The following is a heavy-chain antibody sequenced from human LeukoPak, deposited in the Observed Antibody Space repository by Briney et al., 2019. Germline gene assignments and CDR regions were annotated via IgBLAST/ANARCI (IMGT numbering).Heavy chain of an antibody. CDR1: GFTFNRFW. V-gene: IGHV3-74*01. Sequence: GGSLRLSCAASGFTFNRFWMHWVRQPPGKGLVWVSRIDTAGSTTTYADSVKGRFTISRDNAKNSLSLQMNSLRAEDTAVYYCARDQRATASTGSYFDYWGQGTLVTVSS. CDR2: IDTAGSTT. D-gene: IGHD1-1*01. CDR3: ARDQRATASTGSYFDY. J-gene: IGHJ4*02.